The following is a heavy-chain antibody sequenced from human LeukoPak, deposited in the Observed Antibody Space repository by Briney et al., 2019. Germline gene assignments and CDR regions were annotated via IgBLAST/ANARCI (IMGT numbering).Heavy chain of an antibody. CDR3: TLNNWYENGFDP. CDR2: IIPIFGTA. V-gene: IGHV1-69*06. J-gene: IGHJ5*02. Sequence: SVKVSCKASGGTFSSYAISWVRQAPGQGLEWMGGIIPIFGTANYAQKFQGRVTIAADKSTSTAYMELSSLRSEDTAVYYCTLNNWYENGFDPWGQGTLVTVSS. CDR1: GGTFSSYA. D-gene: IGHD1-1*01.